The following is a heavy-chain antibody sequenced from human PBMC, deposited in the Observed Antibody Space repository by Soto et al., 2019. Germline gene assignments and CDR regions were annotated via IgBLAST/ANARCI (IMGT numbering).Heavy chain of an antibody. J-gene: IGHJ4*02. V-gene: IGHV3-48*03. D-gene: IGHD3-10*01. CDR2: ISSSGSTI. CDR3: ARVRGGPPFNY. Sequence: EVQLVESGGGLVQPGGSLRLSCAASGFTFSSYEMNWVRQAPGKGLECVSYISSSGSTIYYADSVKGRFTISRDNAKNSLYLQMNSLRAEDTAVYYCARVRGGPPFNYWGQGTLVTVSS. CDR1: GFTFSSYE.